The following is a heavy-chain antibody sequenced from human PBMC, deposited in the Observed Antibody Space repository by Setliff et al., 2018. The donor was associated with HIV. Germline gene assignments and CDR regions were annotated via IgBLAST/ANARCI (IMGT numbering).Heavy chain of an antibody. J-gene: IGHJ4*02. CDR1: GDSTSSGSYY. CDR3: ARDKGGGYFDS. CDR2: IHTTGST. Sequence: KPSETLSLTCSVSGDSTSSGSYYWSWIRLPAGKGLEWIGQIHTTGSTNYNPSLKSRVTMSIDESKSQFSLKLSSVTAADTAVYFCARDKGGGYFDSWGQGTLVTVSS. V-gene: IGHV4-61*09. D-gene: IGHD3-16*01.